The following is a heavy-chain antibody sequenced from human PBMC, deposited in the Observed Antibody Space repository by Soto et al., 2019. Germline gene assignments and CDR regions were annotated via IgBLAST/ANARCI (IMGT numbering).Heavy chain of an antibody. Sequence: GGSLRLSCAASGFTFSSYGIHWVRQAPGKGLEWVAVISYDGSNKYYADSVKGRFTISRDNSKSTLYLQMNSLRAEDTAVYYCAPSNSWYSDSFDIWGQGTMVTVSS. CDR3: APSNSWYSDSFDI. CDR2: ISYDGSNK. CDR1: GFTFSSYG. V-gene: IGHV3-30*03. D-gene: IGHD6-13*01. J-gene: IGHJ3*02.